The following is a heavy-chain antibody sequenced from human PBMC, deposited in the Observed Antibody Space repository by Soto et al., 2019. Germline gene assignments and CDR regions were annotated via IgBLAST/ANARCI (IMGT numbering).Heavy chain of an antibody. CDR3: ARTVIGQPDFDWLLMFDP. CDR2: IYYSGST. CDR1: GGSISSGGYY. J-gene: IGHJ5*02. D-gene: IGHD3-9*01. V-gene: IGHV4-31*03. Sequence: SETLSLTCTVSGGSISSGGYYWSWIRQHPGKGLEWIGYIYYSGSTYYNPSLKSRVTISVDTSKNQFSLKLSSVTAADTAVYYCARTVIGQPDFDWLLMFDPWGQGTLVTVSS.